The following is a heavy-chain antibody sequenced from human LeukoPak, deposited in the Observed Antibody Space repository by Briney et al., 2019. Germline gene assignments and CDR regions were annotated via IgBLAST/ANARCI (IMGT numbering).Heavy chain of an antibody. Sequence: GGSLRLSCAASGFTFSDYYMSWIRQAPGKGLEWVSYISSSGSTIYYADSVKGRFTISRDNAKNSLYLQMNSLRAEDTAVYYCARDPARIAAAGLQGYYYYGMDVWGQGTTVTVSS. CDR1: GFTFSDYY. CDR3: ARDPARIAAAGLQGYYYYGMDV. CDR2: ISSSGSTI. D-gene: IGHD6-13*01. J-gene: IGHJ6*02. V-gene: IGHV3-11*01.